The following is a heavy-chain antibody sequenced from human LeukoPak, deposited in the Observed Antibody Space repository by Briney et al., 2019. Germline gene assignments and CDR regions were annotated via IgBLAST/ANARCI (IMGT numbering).Heavy chain of an antibody. CDR2: IYYSGST. Sequence: PSETLSLTCTVSGGSISSYYWSWIRQPPGKGLEWIGYIYYSGSTNYNPSLKSRVTISVDTSKNQFSLKLSSVTAADTAVYYCARDGWNEMPDAFDIWGQGTMVTVSS. CDR3: ARDGWNEMPDAFDI. CDR1: GGSISSYY. V-gene: IGHV4-59*01. D-gene: IGHD1-1*01. J-gene: IGHJ3*02.